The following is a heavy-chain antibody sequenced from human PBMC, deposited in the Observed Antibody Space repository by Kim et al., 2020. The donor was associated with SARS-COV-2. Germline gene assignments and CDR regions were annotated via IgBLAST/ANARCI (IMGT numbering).Heavy chain of an antibody. Sequence: SETLSLTCAVYGGSFSGYYWSWIRQPPGKGLEWIGEINHSGSTNYNPSLKSRVTISVDTSKNQFSLKLSSVTAADTAVYYCARVDLRITMVRGVNDYYGMDVWGQGTTVTVSS. J-gene: IGHJ6*02. D-gene: IGHD3-10*01. CDR1: GGSFSGYY. CDR2: INHSGST. V-gene: IGHV4-34*01. CDR3: ARVDLRITMVRGVNDYYGMDV.